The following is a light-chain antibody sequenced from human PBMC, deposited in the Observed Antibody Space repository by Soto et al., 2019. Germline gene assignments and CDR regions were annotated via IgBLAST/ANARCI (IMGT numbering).Light chain of an antibody. CDR3: QQYGSSPRT. V-gene: IGKV3-20*01. CDR1: QSVSSSY. Sequence: ENVLTQSPGTLSLSPGERATLSCRASQSVSSSYLAWYQQKPGQAPRLLIYGASSRATGVPDRFSGSGSGTDFTLTISRLEPEDFAVYYCQQYGSSPRTFGQGTKVDNK. J-gene: IGKJ1*01. CDR2: GAS.